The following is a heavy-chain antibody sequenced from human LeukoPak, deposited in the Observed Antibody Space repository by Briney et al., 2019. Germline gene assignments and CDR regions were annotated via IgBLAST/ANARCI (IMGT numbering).Heavy chain of an antibody. Sequence: GGSLRLSCAASGFTFNNYAMNWVRQAPGKGLEWVSLISHSGSSTYYADSVKGRFTVSRDNSNNTLDLQMNSLRAEDTAVYYCAKGDGELRYVDSLFQFRLYFDHWGQGALVTVSS. CDR1: GFTFNNYA. V-gene: IGHV3-23*01. CDR3: AKGDGELRYVDSLFQFRLYFDH. J-gene: IGHJ4*02. CDR2: ISHSGSST. D-gene: IGHD3-9*01.